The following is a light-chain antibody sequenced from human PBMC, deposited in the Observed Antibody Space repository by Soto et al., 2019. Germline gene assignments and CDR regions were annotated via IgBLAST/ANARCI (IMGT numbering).Light chain of an antibody. CDR1: QTVNSDY. CDR3: QQYGSSHT. Sequence: IVWTQSPCPLSLSPGETATLSCRASQTVNSDYLAWFQQRPGQAPRLLIYGASSRANGVPDRFSGGGSETDFTLTISRLEPEDFAVYCCQQYGSSHTFGQGTRLEIK. J-gene: IGKJ5*01. CDR2: GAS. V-gene: IGKV3-20*01.